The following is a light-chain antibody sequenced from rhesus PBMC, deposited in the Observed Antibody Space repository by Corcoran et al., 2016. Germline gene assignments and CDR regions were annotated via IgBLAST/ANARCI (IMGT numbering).Light chain of an antibody. CDR3: GSWDNSGNHYI. V-gene: IGLV3S11*01. CDR2: GNT. CDR1: SLKTYY. J-gene: IGLJ1*01. Sequence: SSGLTQEPALSVALGHTVRMTCQGDSLKTYYASWYQQKPGQVPVLVIYGNTNRPSGIPGRFSGSWSGNTGSLTITGAQVEDEADYYCGSWDNSGNHYIFGAGPRLTVL.